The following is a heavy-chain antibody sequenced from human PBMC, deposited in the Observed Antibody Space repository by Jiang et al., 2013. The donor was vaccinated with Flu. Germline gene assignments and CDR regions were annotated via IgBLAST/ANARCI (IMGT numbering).Heavy chain of an antibody. CDR2: TNTGNP. D-gene: IGHD6-13*01. Sequence: TNTGNPTYAQGFTGRFVFSLDTSVSTAYLQISSLKAEDTAVYYCARERSSSWYYFDYWGQGTLVTVSS. V-gene: IGHV7-4-1*02. J-gene: IGHJ4*02. CDR3: ARERSSSWYYFDY.